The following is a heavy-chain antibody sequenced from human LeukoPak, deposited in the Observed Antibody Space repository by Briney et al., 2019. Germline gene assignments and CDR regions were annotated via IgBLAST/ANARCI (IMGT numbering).Heavy chain of an antibody. V-gene: IGHV1-69*02. CDR2: IIPILGIA. D-gene: IGHD3-3*01. J-gene: IGHJ5*02. CDR1: GGTFSSYT. CDR3: ASLGTYYDFWSGYPGWFDL. Sequence: GASVKVSCKASGGTFSSYTISWVRQAPGQGLEWMGRIIPILGIANYARKFQGRVTITADKSTSTAYMELSSLRSEDTAVYYCASLGTYYDFWSGYPGWFDLWGQGTLVTVSS.